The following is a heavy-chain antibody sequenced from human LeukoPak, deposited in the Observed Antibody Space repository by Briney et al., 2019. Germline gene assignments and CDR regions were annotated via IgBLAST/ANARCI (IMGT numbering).Heavy chain of an antibody. Sequence: ASVKVSCKASGYTFTSYYMHWVRQAPGQGLEWMGIINPSGGSTSYAQKFQGRVTMTRNTSISTAYMELSSLRSEDTAVYYCARLLDSSGYHYYFNYWGQGTLATVSS. CDR3: ARLLDSSGYHYYFNY. CDR1: GYTFTSYY. D-gene: IGHD3-22*01. V-gene: IGHV1-46*01. CDR2: INPSGGST. J-gene: IGHJ4*02.